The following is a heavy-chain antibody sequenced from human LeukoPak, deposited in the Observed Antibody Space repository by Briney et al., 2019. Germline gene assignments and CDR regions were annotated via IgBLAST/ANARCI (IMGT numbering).Heavy chain of an antibody. D-gene: IGHD2-15*01. Sequence: SETLSLTCAVYGGSFSGYYWSWIRQPPGKGLEWIGEINHSGSTNYNPSLKSRVTISVDTSKNQFSLKLSSVTAADTAVYYCARGSCSGGSCYSFDYWGQGTLVTVSS. CDR2: INHSGST. J-gene: IGHJ4*02. CDR1: GGSFSGYY. V-gene: IGHV4-34*01. CDR3: ARGSCSGGSCYSFDY.